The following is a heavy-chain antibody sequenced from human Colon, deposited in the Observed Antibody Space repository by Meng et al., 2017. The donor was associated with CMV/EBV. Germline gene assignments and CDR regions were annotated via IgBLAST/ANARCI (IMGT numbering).Heavy chain of an antibody. CDR1: GYTFTDDQ. J-gene: IGHJ6*02. Sequence: ASVKVSCKASGYTFTDDQIHWVRQAPGQGLEWMGRINPNSGGSNYAQKFQGRVTMTRDTSITTAYMELSGLRSDDTAVYYCARDLRLTGRNPGDYGVDVWGQGTTVTVSS. V-gene: IGHV1-2*02. CDR3: ARDLRLTGRNPGDYGVDV. D-gene: IGHD5/OR15-5a*01. CDR2: INPNSGGS.